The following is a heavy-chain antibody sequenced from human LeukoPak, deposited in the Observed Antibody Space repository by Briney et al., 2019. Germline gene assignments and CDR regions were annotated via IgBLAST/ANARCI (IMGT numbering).Heavy chain of an antibody. J-gene: IGHJ4*02. CDR1: GGSISSYY. CDR3: ARAEGRSDYFDY. V-gene: IGHV4-59*01. CDR2: IYYSGST. Sequence: SETLSLTCTVSGGSISSYYWSWIRQPPGKGLEWIGYIYYSGSTNYNPSLKSRVTISVDTSKNQFSLKLSSVTAADTAVYYCARAEGRSDYFDYWGQGTLVTVSS.